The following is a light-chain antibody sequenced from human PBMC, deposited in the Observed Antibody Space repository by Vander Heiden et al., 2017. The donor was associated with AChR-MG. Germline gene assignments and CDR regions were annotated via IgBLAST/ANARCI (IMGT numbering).Light chain of an antibody. CDR1: SSDVGAYNY. V-gene: IGLV2-11*01. CDR2: DVT. J-gene: IGLJ3*02. Sequence: QSALTQPRSVSGSPGQSVTISCTGTSSDVGAYNYVSWYQQHPGNAPKLMIYDVTKRPSGVPDRFSGSKSGNTASLTISGLQAEDEADYYCCSYAGSYTWVFGGGTKLTVL. CDR3: CSYAGSYTWV.